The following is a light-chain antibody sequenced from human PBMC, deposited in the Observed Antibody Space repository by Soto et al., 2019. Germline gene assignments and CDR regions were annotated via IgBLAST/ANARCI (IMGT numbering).Light chain of an antibody. CDR1: QAIGDT. CDR2: DTS. J-gene: IGKJ4*01. V-gene: IGKV3-15*01. Sequence: EIVLTQSPAALSVSPGERVTLSCRASQAIGDTLAWYQQKPGQTPRLLIYDTSTRAIGIPIRFSGSMSGTEFILTIHGLQFEDFAVYYCQRYNNWPLTFGGGTKVEIK. CDR3: QRYNNWPLT.